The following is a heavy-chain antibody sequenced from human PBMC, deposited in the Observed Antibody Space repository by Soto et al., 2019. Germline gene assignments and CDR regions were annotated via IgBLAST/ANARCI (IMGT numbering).Heavy chain of an antibody. V-gene: IGHV1-18*01. CDR3: ARDGDSTGYYSFFDS. D-gene: IGHD3-9*01. Sequence: ASVKVSCKASGFTFTSSAISWVRQAPGQGLEWVGWMNANNGDTKYGQKLQGRVTMTTDTSTSTAFLELRSLGSDDTAVYYCARDGDSTGYYSFFDSWGQGSLVTVS. CDR2: MNANNGDT. CDR1: GFTFTSSA. J-gene: IGHJ4*02.